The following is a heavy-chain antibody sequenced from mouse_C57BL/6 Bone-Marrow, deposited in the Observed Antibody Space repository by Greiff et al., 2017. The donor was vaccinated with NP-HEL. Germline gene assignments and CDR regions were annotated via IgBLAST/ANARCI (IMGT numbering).Heavy chain of an antibody. V-gene: IGHV1-55*01. CDR3: ARYHYYDYDGYWYFDV. D-gene: IGHD2-4*01. J-gene: IGHJ1*03. Sequence: QVQLQQPGAELVKPGASVKMSCTASGYTFTSYWITWVHQSPGQGLEWIGDIYPGGGSTNYTEKFKSKATLTVDTSSSTAYMQLSRLTSENSAVYYWARYHYYDYDGYWYFDVWGTGTTVTVSS. CDR2: IYPGGGST. CDR1: GYTFTSYW.